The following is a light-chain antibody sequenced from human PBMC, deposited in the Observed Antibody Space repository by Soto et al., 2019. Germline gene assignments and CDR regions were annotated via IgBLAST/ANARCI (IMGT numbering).Light chain of an antibody. V-gene: IGLV1-40*01. CDR1: SSNIGAGFD. CDR3: QSYDSSLSFYV. J-gene: IGLJ1*01. Sequence: QSVLTQPPSVSGAPGQRVTISCTGSSSNIGAGFDVHWYQQLPGTAPKLLIYGNNNRPSGVPDRLSGSKSGTSGSLTITGLQAEDEADYYCQSYDSSLSFYVFGTGTQLTVL. CDR2: GNN.